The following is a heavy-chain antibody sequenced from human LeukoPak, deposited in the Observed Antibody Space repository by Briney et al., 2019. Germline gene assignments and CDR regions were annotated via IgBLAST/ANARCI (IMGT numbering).Heavy chain of an antibody. J-gene: IGHJ4*02. CDR2: IYYSGST. CDR1: GFTVSSNY. CDR3: ARHAYSSGWFLLNYFDY. D-gene: IGHD6-19*01. V-gene: IGHV4-39*01. Sequence: GSLRLSCAASGFTVSSNYMSWVRQPPGKGLEWIGSIYYSGSTYYNPSLKSRVTISVDTSKNQFSLKLSSVTAADTAVYYCARHAYSSGWFLLNYFDYWGQGTLVTVSS.